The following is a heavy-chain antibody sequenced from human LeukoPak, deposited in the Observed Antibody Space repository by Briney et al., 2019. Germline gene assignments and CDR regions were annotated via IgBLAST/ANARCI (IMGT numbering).Heavy chain of an antibody. V-gene: IGHV3-21*01. CDR3: ARDQGRTGYYYMDV. J-gene: IGHJ6*03. Sequence: GGSLRLSCAASGFTFSSYSMNWVRQAPGKGLGWVSSISSSSSYIYYADSVKGRFTISRDNAKNSLYLQMNSLRAEDTAVYYCARDQGRTGYYYMDVWGKGTTVTVSS. CDR1: GFTFSSYS. CDR2: ISSSSSYI.